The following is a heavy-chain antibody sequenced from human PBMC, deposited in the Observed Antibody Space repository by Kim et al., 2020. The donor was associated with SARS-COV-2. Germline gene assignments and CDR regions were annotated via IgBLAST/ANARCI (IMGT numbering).Heavy chain of an antibody. J-gene: IGHJ6*02. CDR1: GGSISSGGYS. CDR3: ARVGGDCTNGVCWEEYYYGMDV. D-gene: IGHD2-8*01. V-gene: IGHV4-30-2*01. CDR2: IYHSGST. Sequence: SETLSLTCAVSGGSISSGGYSWSWIRQPPGKGLEWIGYIYHSGSTYYNPSLKSRVTISVDRSKNQFSLKLSSVTAADTAVYYCARVGGDCTNGVCWEEYYYGMDVWGQGTTVTVSS.